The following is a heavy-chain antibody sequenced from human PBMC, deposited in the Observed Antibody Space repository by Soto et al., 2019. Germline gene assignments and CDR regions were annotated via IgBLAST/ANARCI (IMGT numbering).Heavy chain of an antibody. J-gene: IGHJ4*02. CDR3: AINAERNAQKFDF. CDR1: GGIFKNFD. V-gene: IGHV1-69*01. Sequence: QVQLVQSGSEVKRPGSSVKVSCKTSGGIFKNFDIGWVRQSPGQGLEWMGEIIPLFNATNYAQKFRGRVTVTADESTRTAYMDLTRLKYDDTAVYFCAINAERNAQKFDFWGQGTLVTVSS. CDR2: IIPLFNAT. D-gene: IGHD2-2*01.